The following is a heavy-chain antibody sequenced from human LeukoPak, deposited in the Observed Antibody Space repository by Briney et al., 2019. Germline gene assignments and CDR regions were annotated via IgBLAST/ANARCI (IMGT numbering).Heavy chain of an antibody. CDR3: ARGPPYYYDSSNYLDY. Sequence: ASVKVSCKASGYTFTGYYMHWVRQAPGQGLEWMGWINPNSGGTNYAQKFQGRVTMTRDSSINTAYTDLSRLRSDDTAVYYCARGPPYYYDSSNYLDYWGQGTLVTVSS. CDR1: GYTFTGYY. CDR2: INPNSGGT. D-gene: IGHD3-22*01. J-gene: IGHJ4*02. V-gene: IGHV1-2*02.